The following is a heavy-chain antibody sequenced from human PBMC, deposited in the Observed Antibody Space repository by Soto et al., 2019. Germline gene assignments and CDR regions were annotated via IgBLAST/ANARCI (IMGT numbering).Heavy chain of an antibody. V-gene: IGHV3-30*03. D-gene: IGHD3-10*01. CDR2: ISNDGQSE. CDR3: GRAGRGGGRHFYYGMDV. J-gene: IGHJ6*02. Sequence: QLVESGGDVVQAGTSLRLSCVASGFTFSSYGFHWVRQRPGKGLEWVAVISNDGQSEYYSESVKGRFSVSREWPGRRVYLQTRGLRLEDRAVYYGGRAGRGGGRHFYYGMDVWGQGTTVTVSS. CDR1: GFTFSSYG.